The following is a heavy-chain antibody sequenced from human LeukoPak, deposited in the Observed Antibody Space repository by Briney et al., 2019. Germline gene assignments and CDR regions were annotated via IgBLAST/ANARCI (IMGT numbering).Heavy chain of an antibody. V-gene: IGHV4-34*01. Sequence: SETLSLTCAVYGGSFSGYYWSWIRQPPGKGLEWIGEITHSGSTNYNPSLKSRVTISVDTSKNQFSLKLSSVTAADTAVYYCVRHDGRSGGTMGAWDYWGQGSLVTVSS. CDR1: GGSFSGYY. J-gene: IGHJ4*02. D-gene: IGHD1-1*01. CDR3: VRHDGRSGGTMGAWDY. CDR2: ITHSGST.